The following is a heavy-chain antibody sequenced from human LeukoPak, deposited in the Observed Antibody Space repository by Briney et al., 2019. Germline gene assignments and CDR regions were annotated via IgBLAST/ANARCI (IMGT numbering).Heavy chain of an antibody. CDR1: GGSFSGYY. D-gene: IGHD3-16*01. J-gene: IGHJ5*02. Sequence: PSETLSLTCAVYGGSFSGYYWSWISQPRGKGLEWIGEINHSGSTNYNPSLKSRVTISVDTTKNQFSLKLSSVTAADTAVYYCARDRRGTMLHGGTPHVWFDPWGQGTLVTVSS. CDR2: INHSGST. V-gene: IGHV4-34*01. CDR3: ARDRRGTMLHGGTPHVWFDP.